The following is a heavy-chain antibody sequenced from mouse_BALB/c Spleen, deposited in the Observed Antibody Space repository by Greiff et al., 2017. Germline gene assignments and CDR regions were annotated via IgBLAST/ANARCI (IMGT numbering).Heavy chain of an antibody. CDR1: GFNIKDTY. D-gene: IGHD4-1*01. CDR2: IDPANGNT. CDR3: ARHWDGENFDY. Sequence: VQLQQSGAELVKPGASVKLSCTASGFNIKDTYMHWVKQRPEQGLEWIGRIDPANGNTKYDPKFQGKATITADTSSNTAYLQLSSLTSEDTAVYYCARHWDGENFDYWGQGTTLTVSS. J-gene: IGHJ2*01. V-gene: IGHV14-3*02.